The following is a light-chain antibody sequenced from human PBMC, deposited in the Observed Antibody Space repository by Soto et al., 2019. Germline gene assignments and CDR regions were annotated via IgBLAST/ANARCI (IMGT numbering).Light chain of an antibody. J-gene: IGKJ2*01. CDR2: GAC. CDR1: QTFSSSH. V-gene: IGKV3-20*01. Sequence: EVVLTQSPGTLSLSPGERATLSCRASQTFSSSHLAWYQQKPGQAPRLLIYGACESATDIPDRFSGSGSGTAFTLTISRLEPEDFAVYYCQHFGSSPPKYTFGQGTKLEI. CDR3: QHFGSSPPKYT.